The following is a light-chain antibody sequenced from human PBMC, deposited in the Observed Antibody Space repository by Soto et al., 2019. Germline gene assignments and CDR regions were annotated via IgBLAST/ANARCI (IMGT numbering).Light chain of an antibody. CDR2: DAS. CDR3: KQSSAFPLT. Sequence: DIQMTQSPSTLSASVGDRVTITCRASQSISVWLAWFQQKPGTAPKLLIYDASSLQSGVPSRFIGSGSGTEFTLTISSLQPDDCATYFCKQSSAFPLTFGGGTKVDIK. CDR1: QSISVW. J-gene: IGKJ4*01. V-gene: IGKV1-5*01.